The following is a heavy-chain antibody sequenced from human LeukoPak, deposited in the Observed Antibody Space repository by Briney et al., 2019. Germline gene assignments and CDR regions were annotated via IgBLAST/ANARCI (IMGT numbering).Heavy chain of an antibody. CDR1: GYTLTELS. Sequence: ASVKVSCKVSGYTLTELSMHWVRQAPGKGLEWMGGFDPEDGETIYAQKFQGRVTMTEDTSTDTAYMELSSLRSEDTAVYYCASPYHGRSWYRPLDFWGQGTLVTVSS. D-gene: IGHD6-13*01. V-gene: IGHV1-24*01. CDR2: FDPEDGET. J-gene: IGHJ4*02. CDR3: ASPYHGRSWYRPLDF.